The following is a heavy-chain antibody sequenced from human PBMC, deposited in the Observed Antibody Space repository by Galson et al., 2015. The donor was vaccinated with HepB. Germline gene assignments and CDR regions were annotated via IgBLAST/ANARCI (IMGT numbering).Heavy chain of an antibody. V-gene: IGHV3-11*06. Sequence: SLRLSCAASGFTFSDYYMSWIRQAPGKGLEWVSYISSSSSYTNYADSVKGRFTISRDNAKNSLYLQMNSLRAEDTAVYYCARGTCSTSCYTEWYFDLWGRGTPVTVSS. CDR3: ARGTCSTSCYTEWYFDL. CDR1: GFTFSDYY. J-gene: IGHJ2*01. D-gene: IGHD2-2*02. CDR2: ISSSSSYT.